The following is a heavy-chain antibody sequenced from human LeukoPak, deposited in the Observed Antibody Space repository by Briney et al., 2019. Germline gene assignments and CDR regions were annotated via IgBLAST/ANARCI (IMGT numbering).Heavy chain of an antibody. CDR3: ARQSCSSTSCYGGHRWFDP. CDR2: IYPGDSDT. V-gene: IGHV5-51*01. D-gene: IGHD2-2*01. Sequence: GESLKISCKGSGYSFTSYWIGWVRQMPGKGLEWTGIIYPGDSDTRYSPSFQGQVTISADKSISTAYLQWSSLKASDTAMYYCARQSCSSTSCYGGHRWFDPWGQGTLVTVSS. J-gene: IGHJ5*02. CDR1: GYSFTSYW.